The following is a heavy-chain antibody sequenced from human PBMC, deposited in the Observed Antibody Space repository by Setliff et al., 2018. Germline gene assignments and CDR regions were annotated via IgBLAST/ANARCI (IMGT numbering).Heavy chain of an antibody. V-gene: IGHV2-5*02. CDR2: IYWDDDK. Sequence: ESGPTLVNPTPTLTLTCTFSGFSLSTSGVGVGWIRQPPGKALEWLALIYWDDDKRYSPSLKSRLTITKDTSKNQVVLTMTNMDPVDTATYYCARCITIFGVVIPNAFDYWGQGTLVTVSS. CDR1: GFSLSTSGVG. D-gene: IGHD3-3*01. J-gene: IGHJ4*02. CDR3: ARCITIFGVVIPNAFDY.